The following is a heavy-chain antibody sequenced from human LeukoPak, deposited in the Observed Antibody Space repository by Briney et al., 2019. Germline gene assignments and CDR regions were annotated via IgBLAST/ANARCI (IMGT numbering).Heavy chain of an antibody. CDR3: ARDGLYYDSSGYDYYYYYMDV. D-gene: IGHD3-22*01. CDR1: GFTFSSYW. Sequence: GGSLRLSCAASGFTFSSYWMSWVRQAPGKGLEWVANIKQDGSEKYYVDSVKGRFTISRDNAKNSLYLQMNSLRAEDTAVYYCARDGLYYDSSGYDYYYYYMDVWGKGTTVTVSS. V-gene: IGHV3-7*01. CDR2: IKQDGSEK. J-gene: IGHJ6*03.